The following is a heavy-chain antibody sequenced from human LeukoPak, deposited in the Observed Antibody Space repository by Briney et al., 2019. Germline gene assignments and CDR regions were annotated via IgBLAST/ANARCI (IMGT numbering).Heavy chain of an antibody. D-gene: IGHD3-16*01. CDR3: ALGGDYFDY. V-gene: IGHV3-15*01. Sequence: GGSLRLSCAASGFTFSNAWMSWVRQAPGKGLEWVGRIKSKIDGGTTDYTAPVKGRFTISRDDSKNTLYLRMNSLKTEDTAVYYCALGGDYFDYWGQGTLVTVSS. CDR1: GFTFSNAW. CDR2: IKSKIDGGTT. J-gene: IGHJ4*02.